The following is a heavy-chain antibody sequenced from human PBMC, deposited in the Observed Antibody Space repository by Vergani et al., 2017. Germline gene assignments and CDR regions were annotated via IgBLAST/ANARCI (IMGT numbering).Heavy chain of an antibody. D-gene: IGHD1-14*01. Sequence: QVQLQESGPGLVKPSETLSLTCTVSGDSVISTDYHWGWIRQPPGKGLEWIGSMDYSGSTSYNPSLESRISISFETPKNQFSLRLPSVTAADTAVYYCAGNRGPCRAAYGHSYDFWGPGTLVGVSS. CDR3: AGNRGPCRAAYGHSYDF. V-gene: IGHV4-39*01. J-gene: IGHJ4*02. CDR1: GDSVISTDYH. CDR2: MDYSGST.